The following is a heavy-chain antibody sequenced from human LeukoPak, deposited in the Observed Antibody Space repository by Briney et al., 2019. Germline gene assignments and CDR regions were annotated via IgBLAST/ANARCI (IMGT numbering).Heavy chain of an antibody. J-gene: IGHJ4*02. D-gene: IGHD3-22*01. CDR2: IRSKTDGGTT. CDR3: TTPYNYGGSGYPGD. CDR1: GLTFSNTW. V-gene: IGHV3-15*01. Sequence: GGSLRLSCAASGLTFSNTWMTWVRQAPGKGLEWVGRIRSKTDGGTTDYTTPVKGRFTISRDDSKNTLYLQMNSLKTEDTAVYYCTTPYNYGGSGYPGDWGQGTLVTVSS.